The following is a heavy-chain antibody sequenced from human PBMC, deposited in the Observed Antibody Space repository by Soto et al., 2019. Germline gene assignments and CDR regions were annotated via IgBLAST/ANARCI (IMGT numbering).Heavy chain of an antibody. CDR3: ARLVYDTRLNYMYFDF. CDR2: IFHDGTA. J-gene: IGHJ4*02. D-gene: IGHD3-10*01. CDR1: GVSISSGNW. Sequence: SETLSLTCAVSGVSISSGNWWTWVRQTPQRGLEYIGEIFHDGTANYYPSSERRVAISVDTSKNQFSLKLTSVTAADTAIYFCARLVYDTRLNYMYFDFWGQGALVTVSS. V-gene: IGHV4-4*02.